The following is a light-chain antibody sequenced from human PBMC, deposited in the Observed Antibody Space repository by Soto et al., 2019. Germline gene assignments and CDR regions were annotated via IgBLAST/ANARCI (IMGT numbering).Light chain of an antibody. CDR1: SSAVGGHNY. CDR2: EVT. V-gene: IGLV2-14*01. Sequence: QSALTQPASVSGSPGQSIPISCPGTSSAVGGHNYVSWYQQHPGTAPKLMIYEVTNRPSGVSNRFSGSKSGNTASLTISGLQAEDEADYYCSSYTSSTTLDVVFGGGTKLTVL. CDR3: SSYTSSTTLDVV. J-gene: IGLJ2*01.